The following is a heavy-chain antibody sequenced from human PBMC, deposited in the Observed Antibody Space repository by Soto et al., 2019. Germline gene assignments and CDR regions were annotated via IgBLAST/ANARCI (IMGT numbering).Heavy chain of an antibody. CDR3: AKGALYYDILTGYSNWFDP. CDR1: GFTFSSYA. D-gene: IGHD3-9*01. Sequence: GGSLRLSCAASGFTFSSYAMSWVRQAPGTGLEWVSAISGSGGSTYYADSAKGRFTIARDNSKNTLYLQMNSLRAEDTAVYYCAKGALYYDILTGYSNWFDPWGQGTLVTVSS. V-gene: IGHV3-23*01. J-gene: IGHJ5*02. CDR2: ISGSGGST.